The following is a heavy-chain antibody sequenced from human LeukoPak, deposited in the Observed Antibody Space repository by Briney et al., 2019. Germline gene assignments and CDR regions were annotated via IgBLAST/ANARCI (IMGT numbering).Heavy chain of an antibody. J-gene: IGHJ4*02. CDR2: ISAYNGNT. CDR3: ARVPGVGAAADSDY. Sequence: ASVKVSCKASGYTFTSYGISWLRQAPGQGLEWMGWISAYNGNTNYAQKLQGRVTMTTDTSTSTAYMELRGLRSDDTAVYYCARVPGVGAAADSDYWGQGTLVTVSS. CDR1: GYTFTSYG. V-gene: IGHV1-18*01. D-gene: IGHD6-13*01.